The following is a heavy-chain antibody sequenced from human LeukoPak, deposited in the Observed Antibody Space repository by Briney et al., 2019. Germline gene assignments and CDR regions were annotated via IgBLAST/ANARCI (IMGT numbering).Heavy chain of an antibody. CDR2: INHSGST. CDR1: GGSFSGYY. V-gene: IGHV4-34*01. D-gene: IGHD3-10*02. J-gene: IGHJ4*02. CDR3: ARGKRMFTVARIFDY. Sequence: SETLSLTCAVYGGSFSGYYWSWIRQPPGKGLEWIGEINHSGSTNYNPSLKSRVTISVDTSKNQFSLKLSSVTAADTAVYYCARGKRMFTVARIFDYWGQGTLVTVSS.